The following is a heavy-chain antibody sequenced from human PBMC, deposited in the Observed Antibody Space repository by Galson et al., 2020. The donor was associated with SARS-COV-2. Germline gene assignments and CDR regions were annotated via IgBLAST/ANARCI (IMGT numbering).Heavy chain of an antibody. CDR3: ATLAYCTKGVGGLGPFDY. CDR2: IYYSGST. CDR1: GGSISSSSYY. Sequence: ETSETLSLTCTVSGGSISSSSYYWGWIRQPPGKGLEWIGSIYYSGSTYYNPSLKSRVTISVDTSKNQFSMKMSSVTAADTAVYYCATLAYCTKGVGGLGPFDYWGQGTRVTVSS. V-gene: IGHV4-39*01. J-gene: IGHJ4*02. D-gene: IGHD2-8*01.